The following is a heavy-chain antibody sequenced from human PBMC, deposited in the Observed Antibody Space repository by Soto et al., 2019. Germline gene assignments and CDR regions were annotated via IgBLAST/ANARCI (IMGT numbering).Heavy chain of an antibody. D-gene: IGHD2-2*01. CDR1: GFTVSSNY. CDR2: IYSGGST. Sequence: EVQLVESGGGLVQPGGSLRLSCAASGFTVSSNYMSWVRQAPGKGLEWVSVIYSGGSTYYADSVKGRFTISRDNSKNTLYLQMNSLRAEDTAVYYCARDSRYCSSTSCYLDVWGKGTTVTVSS. CDR3: ARDSRYCSSTSCYLDV. V-gene: IGHV3-66*01. J-gene: IGHJ6*04.